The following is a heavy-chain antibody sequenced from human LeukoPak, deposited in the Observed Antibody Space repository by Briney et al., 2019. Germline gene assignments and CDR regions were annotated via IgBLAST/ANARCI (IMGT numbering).Heavy chain of an antibody. V-gene: IGHV3-23*01. Sequence: GGSVTLLCPASGFPLSRYAVSWVRQAPGKGLEYISAISSSGDDTLYADSVKGRFTISRDNFKNTLYLQMNSLRAEDTAVYYCAKGHTWASVHCLSWGQRTLVTVSS. J-gene: IGHJ4*02. CDR2: ISSSGDDT. D-gene: IGHD1-1*01. CDR1: GFPLSRYA. CDR3: AKGHTWASVHCLS.